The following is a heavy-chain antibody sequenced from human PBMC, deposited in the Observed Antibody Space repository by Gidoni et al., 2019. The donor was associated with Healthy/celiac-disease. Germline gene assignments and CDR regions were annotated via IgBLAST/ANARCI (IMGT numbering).Heavy chain of an antibody. J-gene: IGHJ4*02. D-gene: IGHD1-7*01. V-gene: IGHV3-11*06. CDR3: ARLELHDYFDY. CDR1: GFTFSDYY. CDR2: ISMSSSYT. Sequence: QVQLVESGGGLVKPGGSLRLSFAASGFTFSDYYMSWIRQAPGKGLEWVSYISMSSSYTNYADSVKGRFTISRDNAKNSLYLQMNSLRAEDTAVYYCARLELHDYFDYWGQGTLVTVSS.